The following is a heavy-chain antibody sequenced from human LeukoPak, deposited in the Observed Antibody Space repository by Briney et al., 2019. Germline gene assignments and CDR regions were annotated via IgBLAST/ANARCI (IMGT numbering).Heavy chain of an antibody. Sequence: GSSVKVSCKASGGTFSSYAISWVRQAPGQGLEWMGGTIPIFGTANYAQKFQGRVTITADESTSTAYMELSSLRSEDTAVYYCARGSLNSIVVVPEPGGAFDIWGQGTMVTVSS. V-gene: IGHV1-69*01. CDR1: GGTFSSYA. J-gene: IGHJ3*02. CDR2: TIPIFGTA. CDR3: ARGSLNSIVVVPEPGGAFDI. D-gene: IGHD2-2*01.